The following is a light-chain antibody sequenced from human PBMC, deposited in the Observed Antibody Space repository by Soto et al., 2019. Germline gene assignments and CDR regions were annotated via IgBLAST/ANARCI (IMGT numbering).Light chain of an antibody. Sequence: NFMLTQPHSVSESPGRTVSISCTRSSGNIATSFVQWYQQRPGGAPTALIHEDDQRPSGVPDRFSGSIDTSSNSASLTISGLKTEDEADYFCQSYDINSHVVVFGGGTKVTVL. J-gene: IGLJ3*02. CDR2: EDD. CDR3: QSYDINSHVVV. V-gene: IGLV6-57*03. CDR1: SGNIATSF.